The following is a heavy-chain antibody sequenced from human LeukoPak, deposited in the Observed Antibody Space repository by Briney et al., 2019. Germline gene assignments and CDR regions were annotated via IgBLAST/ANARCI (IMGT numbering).Heavy chain of an antibody. V-gene: IGHV5-51*01. Sequence: GESLKISCKGSGYNFPTYWIGWVRQKPGKGLEWLGMIYPDDSDTRYSPSFLGQVTISADTSINTAYLQWSSLMASDTAIYYCARQGGERNWFDPWGQGTLVTVSS. J-gene: IGHJ5*02. CDR2: IYPDDSDT. CDR3: ARQGGERNWFDP. D-gene: IGHD3-10*01. CDR1: GYNFPTYW.